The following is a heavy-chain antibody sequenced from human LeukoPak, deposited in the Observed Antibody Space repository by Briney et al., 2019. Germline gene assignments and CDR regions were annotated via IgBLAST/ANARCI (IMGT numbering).Heavy chain of an antibody. J-gene: IGHJ4*02. V-gene: IGHV4-39*01. Sequence: PSETLSLTCTVSGGSISSSNYYWGWIRPPPGKGLEWIGSLYYSNPSLKSRVTIFVDTSKNQFSLKLSSVTAADTAVYFCARHPAPPIFGVVTPPDSWGQGTLVTVSS. CDR3: ARHPAPPIFGVVTPPDS. CDR1: GGSISSSNYY. CDR2: LY. D-gene: IGHD3-3*01.